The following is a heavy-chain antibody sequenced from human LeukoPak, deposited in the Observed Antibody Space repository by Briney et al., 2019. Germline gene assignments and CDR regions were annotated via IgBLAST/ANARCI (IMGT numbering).Heavy chain of an antibody. V-gene: IGHV3-11*01. J-gene: IGHJ6*02. CDR3: ARDYYGSGSLGV. CDR1: GFSFSDYY. Sequence: GGSLRLSCSASGFSFSDYYMSWIRKAPGKGLEWISYISLIGTTIYYADSVKGRFTISRDNAKSSLYLQMNSLRAEDTAVYYCARDYYGSGSLGVWGQGTKVTVSS. CDR2: ISLIGTTI. D-gene: IGHD3-10*01.